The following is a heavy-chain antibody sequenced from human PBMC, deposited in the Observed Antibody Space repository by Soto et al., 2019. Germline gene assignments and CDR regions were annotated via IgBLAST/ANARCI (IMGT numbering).Heavy chain of an antibody. CDR2: INPSGRST. CDR3: ASGITMVRGVLGLDP. D-gene: IGHD3-10*01. J-gene: IGHJ5*02. CDR1: RYTFTSYY. V-gene: IGHV1-46*03. Sequence: ASVKVSCKASRYTFTSYYMHWVRHAPGQGLEWMGIINPSGRSTSYAQKIQGRVTMTRDTSTSTVYMELSSLRSEDTAVYYCASGITMVRGVLGLDPWGQGTLVTAPQ.